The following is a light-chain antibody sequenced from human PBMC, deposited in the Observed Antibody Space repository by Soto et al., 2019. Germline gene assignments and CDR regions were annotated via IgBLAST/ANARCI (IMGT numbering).Light chain of an antibody. CDR2: DAS. CDR3: QQYDNLPGT. CDR1: QDISKY. J-gene: IGKJ2*02. V-gene: IGKV1-33*01. Sequence: DIQMTQSPSSLSASVGDRVTITCQASQDISKYLNWYQQIPGKDPKLLIYDASNLEKGVPPRFIGSAAGTDFSFTISSLQPEEIATYYCQQYDNLPGTFGQGTKLEIK.